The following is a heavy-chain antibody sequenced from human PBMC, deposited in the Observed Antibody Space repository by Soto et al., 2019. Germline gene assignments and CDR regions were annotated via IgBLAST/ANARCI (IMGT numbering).Heavy chain of an antibody. CDR2: ISSSSSYI. D-gene: IGHD3-10*01. Sequence: EVQLVESGGGLVKTGGSLRLSCAASGFTFSNYGMNWVRQAPGKGLEWVSSISSSSSYIYYADSVKGRFTISRDNAKNSLYLQMNSLRAEDTAGYYGAMSSGSGCVPYYWGQGTLVTVSS. V-gene: IGHV3-21*01. CDR1: GFTFSNYG. J-gene: IGHJ4*02. CDR3: AMSSGSGCVPYY.